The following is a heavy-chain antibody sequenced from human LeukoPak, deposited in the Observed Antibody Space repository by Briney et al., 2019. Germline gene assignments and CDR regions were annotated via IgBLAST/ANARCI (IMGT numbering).Heavy chain of an antibody. CDR3: ARVGYDILTGTHAFDI. J-gene: IGHJ3*02. Sequence: GSLRLSCAASGFTFSSYSMNWVRQAPGKGLEWVSSISSSSSYIYYADSVKGRFTISRDNAKNSLYLQMNSLRAEDTAVYYCARVGYDILTGTHAFDIWGQGTMVTVSS. CDR2: ISSSSSYI. V-gene: IGHV3-21*01. CDR1: GFTFSSYS. D-gene: IGHD3-9*01.